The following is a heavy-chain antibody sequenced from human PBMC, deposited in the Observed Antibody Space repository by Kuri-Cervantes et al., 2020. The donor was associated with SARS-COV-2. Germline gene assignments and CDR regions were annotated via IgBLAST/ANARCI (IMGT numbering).Heavy chain of an antibody. CDR2: INAGNGNT. Sequence: SVNVSCKASGYTFTSYAMHWVRQAPGQRLEWMGWINAGNGNTKYSQKFQGRVTITRDTSASTAYMELRSLRSDDTAVYFCAKTRSYYYYMDVWGQGTTVTVSS. CDR3: AKTRSYYYYMDV. D-gene: IGHD4-11*01. V-gene: IGHV1-3*01. J-gene: IGHJ6*02. CDR1: GYTFTSYA.